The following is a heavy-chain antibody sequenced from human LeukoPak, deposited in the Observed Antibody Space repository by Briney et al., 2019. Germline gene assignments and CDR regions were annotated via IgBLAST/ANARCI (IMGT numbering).Heavy chain of an antibody. D-gene: IGHD4-17*01. Sequence: ASVKVSCKASGYTFTSYGISWVRQAPGQGLEWMGRISAYNGNTNYAQKLQGRVTMTTDTSTSTAYIELRSLRSDDTAVYYCARDFDPSTVTTSLPFDYWGQGTLVTVSS. CDR2: ISAYNGNT. CDR1: GYTFTSYG. V-gene: IGHV1-18*01. CDR3: ARDFDPSTVTTSLPFDY. J-gene: IGHJ4*02.